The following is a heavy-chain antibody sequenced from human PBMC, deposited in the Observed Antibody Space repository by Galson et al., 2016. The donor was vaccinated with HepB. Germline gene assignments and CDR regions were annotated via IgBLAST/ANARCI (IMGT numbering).Heavy chain of an antibody. D-gene: IGHD3-22*01. CDR1: GFTFSDYW. V-gene: IGHV3-74*01. Sequence: SLRLSCAASGFTFSDYWMHWVRQAPEKGLVWVSCIGSDGSTTYYADSVKGRFTVSRDNAKNTVYLQMNSLRAEDTAVYYCARGTASSGSPNWFDSWGQGTLVTVSS. CDR3: ARGTASSGSPNWFDS. CDR2: IGSDGSTT. J-gene: IGHJ5*01.